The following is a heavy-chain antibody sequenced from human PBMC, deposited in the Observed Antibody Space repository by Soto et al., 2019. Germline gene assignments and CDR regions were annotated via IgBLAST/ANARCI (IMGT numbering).Heavy chain of an antibody. CDR2: IKQDGSET. D-gene: IGHD5-12*01. V-gene: IGHV3-7*05. Sequence: EVQLVESGGGLVQPGGSLRLSCAASGFTFSSYWMSWVRQAPGKGLEWVANIKQDGSETYYVDSVTGRFTISRNNAKTPLYPQINSLRAEDTTVYYAAIPPAGLRDVDYYYYGMDVWGQRTTVTVSS. J-gene: IGHJ6*02. CDR3: AIPPAGLRDVDYYYYGMDV. CDR1: GFTFSSYW.